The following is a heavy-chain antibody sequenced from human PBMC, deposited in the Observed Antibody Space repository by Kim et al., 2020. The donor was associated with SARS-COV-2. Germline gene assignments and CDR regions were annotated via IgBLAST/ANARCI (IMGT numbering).Heavy chain of an antibody. Sequence: SETLSLTCSVSGGSIRSGGKFWTWIRQHPAKGLEWIGYISYSGNSHYSPSLRSRVSISLQTSENQFSLELTSVTAADTAVYYCARGQPLDYWGQGMRVTV. CDR1: GGSIRSGGKF. J-gene: IGHJ4*02. V-gene: IGHV4-31*03. D-gene: IGHD2-2*01. CDR2: ISYSGNS. CDR3: ARGQPLDY.